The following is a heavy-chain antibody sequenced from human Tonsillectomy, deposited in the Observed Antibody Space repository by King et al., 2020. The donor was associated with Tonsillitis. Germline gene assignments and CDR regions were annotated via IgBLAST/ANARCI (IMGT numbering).Heavy chain of an antibody. CDR3: ARDSRGYSYGRY. Sequence: VQLVESGGGLVQPGGSLRLSCAASGFTFISYWMSWVRQAPGKGLEWVANIKQDGSEKYYVDSVKGRFTISRDNAKNSLYLQMKSLRAEDTAVYYCARDSRGYSYGRYWGQGTLVTVSS. J-gene: IGHJ4*02. D-gene: IGHD5-18*01. CDR1: GFTFISYW. CDR2: IKQDGSEK. V-gene: IGHV3-7*01.